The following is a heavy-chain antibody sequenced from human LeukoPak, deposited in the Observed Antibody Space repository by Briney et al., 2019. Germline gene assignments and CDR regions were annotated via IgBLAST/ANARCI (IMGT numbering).Heavy chain of an antibody. D-gene: IGHD6-19*01. CDR1: GGSFSGYY. J-gene: IGHJ4*02. Sequence: KPSETLSLTCAVYGGSFSGYYWSWIRQPPGKGLEWIGEINHSGSTNYNPSLKSRVTISVDPSKNQFSLKLSSVTAADTAVYYCARRGVSSGWTLDYWGQGTLVTVSS. V-gene: IGHV4-34*01. CDR2: INHSGST. CDR3: ARRGVSSGWTLDY.